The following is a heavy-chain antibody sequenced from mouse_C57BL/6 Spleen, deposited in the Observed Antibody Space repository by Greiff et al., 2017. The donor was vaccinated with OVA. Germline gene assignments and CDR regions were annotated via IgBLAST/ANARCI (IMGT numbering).Heavy chain of an antibody. D-gene: IGHD2-2*01. Sequence: DVMLVESGGGLVKPGGSLKLSCAASGFTFSDYGMHWVRQAPEKGLEWVAYISSGSSTIYYADTVKGRFTISRDNAKNTLFLQMTSLRSEDTAMYYCARNGYDRAMDYWGQGTSVTVSS. CDR3: ARNGYDRAMDY. J-gene: IGHJ4*01. V-gene: IGHV5-17*01. CDR1: GFTFSDYG. CDR2: ISSGSSTI.